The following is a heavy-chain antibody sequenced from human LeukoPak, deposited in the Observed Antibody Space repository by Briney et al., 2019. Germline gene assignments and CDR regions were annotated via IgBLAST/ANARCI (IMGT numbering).Heavy chain of an antibody. Sequence: SGGSLRLSCAASGFTFSSYGMHWVRQAPGKGLEWVAVISYDGSNKYYADSVKGRFTISRDNSKNTLYLQMNSLRAEDTAVYYCAKDLAESIAARPGNWFDPWGQGTLVTVSS. V-gene: IGHV3-30*18. D-gene: IGHD6-6*01. CDR2: ISYDGSNK. J-gene: IGHJ5*02. CDR1: GFTFSSYG. CDR3: AKDLAESIAARPGNWFDP.